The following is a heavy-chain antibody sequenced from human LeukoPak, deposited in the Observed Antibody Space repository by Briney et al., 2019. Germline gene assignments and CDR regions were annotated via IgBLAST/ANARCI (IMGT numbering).Heavy chain of an antibody. D-gene: IGHD1-14*01. J-gene: IGHJ4*02. CDR2: ISYDGSNK. CDR3: ARDPEVFASLYYFDY. CDR1: GFTFSSYA. Sequence: GGSLRLSCAASGFTFSSYAMHWVRQAPGKGLEWVAVISYDGSNKYYADSVKGRFTISRDNSKNTLYLQMNSLRAEDTAVYYCARDPEVFASLYYFDYWRQGTLVTVSS. V-gene: IGHV3-30*04.